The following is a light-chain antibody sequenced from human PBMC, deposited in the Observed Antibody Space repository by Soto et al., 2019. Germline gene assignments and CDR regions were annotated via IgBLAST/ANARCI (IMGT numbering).Light chain of an antibody. V-gene: IGKV3-20*01. J-gene: IGKJ1*01. CDR3: QQYGNSWS. Sequence: EIVLTQSPGTLSFSPGERATFSCRASQSVRNNYLAWYQHIPGQAPRVLIYAASNRATGIPDRFSGSGSGTDFTLTISRLEPEDFAVYYCQQYGNSWSFGQGTKVEIK. CDR1: QSVRNNY. CDR2: AAS.